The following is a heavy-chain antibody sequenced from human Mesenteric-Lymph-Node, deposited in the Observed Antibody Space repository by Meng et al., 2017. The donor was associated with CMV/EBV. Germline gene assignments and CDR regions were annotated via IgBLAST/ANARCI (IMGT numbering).Heavy chain of an antibody. CDR2: ISYDGSNK. V-gene: IGHV3-30*03. CDR3: ARGLRFLEWLIPDSFDY. J-gene: IGHJ4*02. Sequence: GESLKISCAASGFSFSNYWMHWVRQAPGKGLEWVAVISYDGSNKYYADSVKGRFTISRDNSKNTLYLQMNSLRAEDTAVYYCARGLRFLEWLIPDSFDYWGQGTLVTVSS. D-gene: IGHD3-3*01. CDR1: GFSFSNYW.